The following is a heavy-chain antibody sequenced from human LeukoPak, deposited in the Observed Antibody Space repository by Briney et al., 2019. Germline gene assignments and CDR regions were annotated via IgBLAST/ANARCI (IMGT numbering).Heavy chain of an antibody. Sequence: SVKASCKASGGTFSSYAISWVRQAPGQGLEWMGWIIPIFGTANYAQKFQGRVTITADESTSTAYMELSSLRSEDTAVYYCARERKGSGSYRYGMDVWGKGTTVTVSS. J-gene: IGHJ6*04. V-gene: IGHV1-69*01. CDR3: ARERKGSGSYRYGMDV. D-gene: IGHD3-10*01. CDR1: GGTFSSYA. CDR2: IIPIFGTA.